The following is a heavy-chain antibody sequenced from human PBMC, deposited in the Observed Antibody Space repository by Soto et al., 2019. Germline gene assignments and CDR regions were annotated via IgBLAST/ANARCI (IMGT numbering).Heavy chain of an antibody. CDR3: ARELDTPSSS. Sequence: LRLSCAASGFTFSSYAMHWVRQAPGKGLEWVAVISYDGSNKYYADSVKGRFTISRDNSKNTLYLQMNSLRAEDTAVYYCARELDTPSSSWGQGTLVTVSS. CDR2: ISYDGSNK. D-gene: IGHD6-13*01. V-gene: IGHV3-30-3*01. J-gene: IGHJ4*02. CDR1: GFTFSSYA.